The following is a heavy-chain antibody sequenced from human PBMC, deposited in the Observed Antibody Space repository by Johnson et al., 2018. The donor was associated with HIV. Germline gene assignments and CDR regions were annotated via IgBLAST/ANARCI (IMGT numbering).Heavy chain of an antibody. Sequence: QVQLVESGGGVVQPGRSLRLSCAASGFTFSSYGMHWVRQAPGQGLEWVAVIWYDGSNKYYADSVKGRFTISRDNSKNTLYLQMNSLRAEDTAVYYCARALSIAAEEDIWGQGTMVTVSS. D-gene: IGHD6-6*01. J-gene: IGHJ3*02. V-gene: IGHV3-33*01. CDR3: ARALSIAAEEDI. CDR1: GFTFSSYG. CDR2: IWYDGSNK.